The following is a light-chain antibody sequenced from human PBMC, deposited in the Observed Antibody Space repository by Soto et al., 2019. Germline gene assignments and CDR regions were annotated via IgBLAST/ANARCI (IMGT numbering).Light chain of an antibody. CDR1: SSDVGGYNY. CDR3: SSYTSSSTLYV. Sequence: ALTQPASVSGSPGQSITISCTGTSSDVGGYNYVSWYQQHPGKAPKLMIYEVSNRPSGVSNRFSGSKSGNTASLTISGLQAEDEADYYCSSYTSSSTLYVFGTGTKATVL. J-gene: IGLJ1*01. CDR2: EVS. V-gene: IGLV2-14*01.